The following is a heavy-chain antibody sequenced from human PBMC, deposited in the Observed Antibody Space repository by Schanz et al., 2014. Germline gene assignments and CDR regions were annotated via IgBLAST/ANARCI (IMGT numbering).Heavy chain of an antibody. CDR2: ISNNGDST. CDR3: VSSGSYSSYAF. J-gene: IGHJ4*02. D-gene: IGHD3-10*01. CDR1: GFTFSIYA. Sequence: VQLVESGGGLVQPGGSLRLSCSASGFTFSIYAMHWVRQAPGKGLEYISAISNNGDSTYYADSVKGRFTISRDNSKNSLYLQMNSLRAEDTAVYHCVSSGSYSSYAFWGQGTLVTVSS. V-gene: IGHV3-64*04.